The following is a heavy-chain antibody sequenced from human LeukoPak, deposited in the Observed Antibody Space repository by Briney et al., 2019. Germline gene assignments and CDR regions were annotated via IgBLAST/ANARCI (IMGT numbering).Heavy chain of an antibody. CDR3: ARQTYSTYKWFDP. V-gene: IGHV4-39*01. Sequence: PSETLSLTCIVSRGSISTTSFYWGWLRQPPGKALEWIGNIYYSGSTDYNPSLKSRVTIAVDTSKNQFSLKLSSVTAADMAVYYCARQTYSTYKWFDPWGQGTLVTVSS. J-gene: IGHJ5*02. CDR1: RGSISTTSFY. CDR2: IYYSGST. D-gene: IGHD6-13*01.